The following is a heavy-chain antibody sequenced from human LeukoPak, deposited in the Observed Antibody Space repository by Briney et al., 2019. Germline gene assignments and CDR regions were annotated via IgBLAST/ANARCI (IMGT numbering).Heavy chain of an antibody. V-gene: IGHV3-21*01. J-gene: IGHJ4*02. CDR3: ARGSGSGWSWGTNYFDY. CDR1: GFTFSTYS. CDR2: ISSGSTYI. Sequence: GGSLRLSCAASGFTFSTYSINWVRQAPGKGLEWVSSISSGSTYIYYADSVKGRFTISRDNAKNSLSLQMNSLRADDTAVYYCARGSGSGWSWGTNYFDYWGQGTLVTVSS. D-gene: IGHD6-19*01.